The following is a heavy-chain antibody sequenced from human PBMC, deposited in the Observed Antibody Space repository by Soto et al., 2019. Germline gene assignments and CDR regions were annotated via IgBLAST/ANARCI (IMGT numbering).Heavy chain of an antibody. Sequence: QVQLQQWGAGLLKPSETLSLTCAVYGGSFGGYYWSWIRQPPGKGLEWIGEINHSGSTNYNPSLKSRVTISVDPSKDQFSLKLSSVTAADTAVYYCARVYVWGSYRYFDYWGQGTLVTVSS. CDR2: INHSGST. J-gene: IGHJ4*02. V-gene: IGHV4-34*01. CDR1: GGSFGGYY. D-gene: IGHD3-16*02. CDR3: ARVYVWGSYRYFDY.